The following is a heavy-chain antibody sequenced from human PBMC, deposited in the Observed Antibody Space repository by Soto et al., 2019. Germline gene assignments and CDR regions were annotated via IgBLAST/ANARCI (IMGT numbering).Heavy chain of an antibody. J-gene: IGHJ6*03. V-gene: IGHV3-53*04. CDR1: GFTVSSNY. CDR2: IYSGGST. Sequence: EVQLVESGGGLVQPGGSLRLSCAASGFTVSSNYMSWVRQAPGKGLEWVSVIYSGGSTYYADSVKGRFTISRHNSKNTLYLQMNSLRAEDTAVYYCARGWYCDFPSYYMDVWGKGTTVTVSS. CDR3: ARGWYCDFPSYYMDV. D-gene: IGHD3-3*01.